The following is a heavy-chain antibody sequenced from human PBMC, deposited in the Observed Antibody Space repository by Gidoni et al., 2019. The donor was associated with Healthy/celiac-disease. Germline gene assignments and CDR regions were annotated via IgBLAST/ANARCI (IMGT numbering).Heavy chain of an antibody. CDR3: ARQPMVRGVMALAGFDY. V-gene: IGHV4-34*01. CDR1: GGSFSGYY. CDR2: INHSGST. J-gene: IGHJ4*02. D-gene: IGHD3-10*01. Sequence: QVQLQQWGAGLLKPSETLSLTCAVYGGSFSGYYWSWIRQPPGKGREWIGEINHSGSTNYNPSLKSRVNRSVDTSKNQFYLKLSSVTAADTAVYYCARQPMVRGVMALAGFDYWGQGTLVTVSS.